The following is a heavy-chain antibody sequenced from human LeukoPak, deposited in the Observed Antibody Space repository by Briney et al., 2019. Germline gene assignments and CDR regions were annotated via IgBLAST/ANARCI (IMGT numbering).Heavy chain of an antibody. Sequence: GGSLRLSCAASGFTVSSNYMSWVRQAPGKGLEWVSVVYSGGTTYYADSVKGRFTISRDNSKNTLYLQMNSLRAEDTAVYYCAREVVVAGTGYYFDDWGQGTLVTVSS. D-gene: IGHD2-15*01. CDR1: GFTVSSNY. CDR2: VYSGGTT. J-gene: IGHJ4*02. CDR3: AREVVVAGTGYYFDD. V-gene: IGHV3-53*01.